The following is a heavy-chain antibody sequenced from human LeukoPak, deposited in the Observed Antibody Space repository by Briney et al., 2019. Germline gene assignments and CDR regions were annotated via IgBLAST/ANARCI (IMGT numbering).Heavy chain of an antibody. CDR3: AKDLGVRTLSGFDF. J-gene: IGHJ4*02. D-gene: IGHD3-10*01. CDR1: GFTFSNYA. Sequence: PGGSLRLSCAASGFTFSNYAMSWVRQAPGKGLEWVSGLSGSGVSTHYADSVKGRFTISRDNSKNTLYMQMNSLRAEDTAVYYCAKDLGVRTLSGFDFWGQGTQVTVSS. CDR2: LSGSGVST. V-gene: IGHV3-23*01.